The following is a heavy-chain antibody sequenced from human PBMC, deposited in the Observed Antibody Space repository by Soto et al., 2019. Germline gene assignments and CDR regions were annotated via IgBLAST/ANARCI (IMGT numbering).Heavy chain of an antibody. J-gene: IGHJ4*01. CDR2: IYPGDSDT. Sequence: GESLKISCKGSGYSFTSYWIGWVRQMPGKGLEWTGIIYPGDSDTRYSPSFQGQVTISADKSISTAYLQWSSLRAGDTAVYYCVRAHPTDSSGYSFFDWGQGTLVTVSS. CDR3: VRAHPTDSSGYSFFD. V-gene: IGHV5-51*01. D-gene: IGHD3-22*01. CDR1: GYSFTSYW.